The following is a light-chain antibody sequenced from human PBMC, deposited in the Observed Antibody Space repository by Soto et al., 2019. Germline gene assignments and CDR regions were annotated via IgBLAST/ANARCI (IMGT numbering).Light chain of an antibody. J-gene: IGKJ1*01. CDR1: QSISGY. CDR2: DAS. CDR3: QQRLNWPPG. V-gene: IGKV3-11*01. Sequence: EIVLTQSPATLSLSPGERATLSCRASQSISGYLAWYQQRPGQAPRLLIYDASNRATGVPARFSGSRSGTDFTLTISDLEPADFGLYYCQQRLNWPPGFGQGTKVDIK.